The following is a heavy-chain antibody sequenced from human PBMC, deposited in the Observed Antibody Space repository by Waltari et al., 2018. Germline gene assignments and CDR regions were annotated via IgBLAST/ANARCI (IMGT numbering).Heavy chain of an antibody. V-gene: IGHV3-23*01. CDR3: AKDRVGNFYYYGMDV. D-gene: IGHD3-10*01. CDR1: GVTFGNYV. CDR2: ITSGWNT. Sequence: EVQLLQSGGGLVQPGGSLRLSCAVSGVTFGNYVMIWLRQAPGKGLEWVSSITSGWNTKYAASVKGRFTISRDNSKNTLYLQMNTVRAEDTALYYCAKDRVGNFYYYGMDVWGQGTTVTVSS. J-gene: IGHJ6*02.